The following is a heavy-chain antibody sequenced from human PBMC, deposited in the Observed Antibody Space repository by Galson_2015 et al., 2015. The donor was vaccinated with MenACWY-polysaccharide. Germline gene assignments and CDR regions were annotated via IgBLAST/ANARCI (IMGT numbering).Heavy chain of an antibody. Sequence: NPSLKSRVTISVDTSKNQFSLKLSSVTAADTAVYYCARDGRDLTVTKGGYYYYGMDVWGQGTTVTVSS. D-gene: IGHD4-17*01. J-gene: IGHJ6*02. CDR3: ARDGRDLTVTKGGYYYYGMDV. V-gene: IGHV4-31*02.